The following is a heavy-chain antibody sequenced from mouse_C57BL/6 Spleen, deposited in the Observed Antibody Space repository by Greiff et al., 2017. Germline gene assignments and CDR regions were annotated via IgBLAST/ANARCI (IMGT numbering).Heavy chain of an antibody. J-gene: IGHJ1*03. Sequence: DVMLVESGGGLVQPGGSLSLSCAASGFTFTDYYMSWVRQPPGKALEWLGFIRNKANGYTTEYSASVKGRFTISRDNSQSILYLQMNALRAEDSATYYCARGNPRGYCDVWGTGTTVTVSS. CDR3: ARGNPRGYCDV. CDR1: GFTFTDYY. CDR2: IRNKANGYTT. V-gene: IGHV7-3*01.